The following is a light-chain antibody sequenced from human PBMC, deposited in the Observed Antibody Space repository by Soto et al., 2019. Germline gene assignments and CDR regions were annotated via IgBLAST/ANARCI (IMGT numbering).Light chain of an antibody. CDR2: ATS. V-gene: IGKV1D-16*01. J-gene: IGKJ5*01. CDR3: QQVDSYPIT. CDR1: QSISTW. Sequence: DIQMTQSPSSLSASVGDRVTVTCRASQSISTWLAWYQQKPGKAPKSLIYATSNLQSGVPSRFSGSGSGTEFTLTISSLQPDDFATYFCQQVDSYPITFGQGTRLEI.